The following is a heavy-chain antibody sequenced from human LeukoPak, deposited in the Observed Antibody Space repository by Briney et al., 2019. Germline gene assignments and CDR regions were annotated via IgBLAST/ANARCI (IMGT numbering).Heavy chain of an antibody. J-gene: IGHJ3*01. CDR1: GFIFSTHW. Sequence: GGSLRLSCAASGFIFSTHWMMWARQAPGKGLEWVANMKGDGSEIHYVDSVMGRFTISRDNARNSLFLQMNGLRPEDTAVYYCARPAYTAAYDLWGQGTMVTVSS. CDR3: ARPAYTAAYDL. D-gene: IGHD3-16*01. CDR2: MKGDGSEI. V-gene: IGHV3-7*01.